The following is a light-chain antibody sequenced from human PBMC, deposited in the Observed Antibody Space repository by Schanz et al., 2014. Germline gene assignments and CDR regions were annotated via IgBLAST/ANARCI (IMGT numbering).Light chain of an antibody. J-gene: IGKJ4*01. V-gene: IGKV3-20*01. Sequence: EIVLTQSPGTLSLSPGERATLSCRASQSVSSGHLAWYQQKPGQAPRLVLYAASTRATGIPDRFSGGGSGTDFTLTISRLEPEDFAVYYCQQYYSIPLTFGGGTKVEIK. CDR3: QQYYSIPLT. CDR1: QSVSSGH. CDR2: AAS.